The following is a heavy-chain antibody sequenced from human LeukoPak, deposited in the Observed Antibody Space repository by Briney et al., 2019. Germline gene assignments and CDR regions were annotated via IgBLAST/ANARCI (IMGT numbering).Heavy chain of an antibody. V-gene: IGHV3-30*18. Sequence: SGGSLRLSCAASGFTFSSFGIHWVRQAPGKGLEWVAVMSYDGRNKFYADSVKGRFTISRDNAKNSLYLQMNSLRAEDTAVYYCAELGITMIGGVWGKGTTVTISS. CDR2: MSYDGRNK. D-gene: IGHD3-10*02. J-gene: IGHJ6*04. CDR1: GFTFSSFG. CDR3: AELGITMIGGV.